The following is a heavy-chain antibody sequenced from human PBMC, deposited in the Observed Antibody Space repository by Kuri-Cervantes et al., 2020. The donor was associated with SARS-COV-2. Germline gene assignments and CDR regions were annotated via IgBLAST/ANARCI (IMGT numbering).Heavy chain of an antibody. CDR3: ARERGGWLQLNARWYFDP. CDR2: IYYSGST. D-gene: IGHD5-24*01. CDR1: GGSISSSSYY. V-gene: IGHV4-39*07. Sequence: SETLSLTCTVSGGSISSSSYYWGWIRQPPGKGLEWIGSIYYSGSTYYNPSLKSRVTISVDTSKNQFSLKLSSVTAADTAVYYCARERGGWLQLNARWYFDPWGRGTLVTVSS. J-gene: IGHJ2*01.